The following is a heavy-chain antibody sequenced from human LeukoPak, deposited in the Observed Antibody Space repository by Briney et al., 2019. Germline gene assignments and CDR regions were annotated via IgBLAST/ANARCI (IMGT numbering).Heavy chain of an antibody. V-gene: IGHV4-4*07. CDR1: GGSISSYY. Sequence: SETLSLTCTVSGGSISSYYWSWIRQPAGKGLEWIGRIYTSGSTNYNPSLKSRVTMSVDTSKNQFSLKLSSVTAADTAVYYCARGPYTTYYYDSSGSNGGFDIWGQGTMVTVSS. J-gene: IGHJ3*02. CDR2: IYTSGST. D-gene: IGHD3-22*01. CDR3: ARGPYTTYYYDSSGSNGGFDI.